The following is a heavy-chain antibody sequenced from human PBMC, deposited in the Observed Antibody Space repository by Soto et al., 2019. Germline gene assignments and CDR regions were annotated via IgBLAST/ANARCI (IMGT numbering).Heavy chain of an antibody. CDR1: GGSISSGDYY. CDR3: ARDPYDSSGYLVGGFDY. V-gene: IGHV4-30-4*01. CDR2: IYYSGST. D-gene: IGHD3-22*01. Sequence: VQLQESGPGLVKPSQTLSLTCTVSGGSISSGDYYWSWIRQPPGKGLEWIGYIYYSGSTYYNPSLKRRVTISVDTSKNQFSLKLSSVTAADTAVYYCARDPYDSSGYLVGGFDYWGQGTLVTVSS. J-gene: IGHJ4*02.